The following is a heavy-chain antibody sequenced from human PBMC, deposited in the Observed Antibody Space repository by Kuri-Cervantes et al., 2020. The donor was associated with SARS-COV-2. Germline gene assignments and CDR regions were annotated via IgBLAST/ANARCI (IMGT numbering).Heavy chain of an antibody. CDR2: FDPEDGET. J-gene: IGHJ5*02. Sequence: ASVKVSCKASGYTFTGYYMHWVRQAPGKGLEWMGGFDPEDGETIYAQKFQGRVTMTEDTSTDTAYMELSSLRSEDTAVYYCATGPPETVRWFDPWGQGTLVTVSS. V-gene: IGHV1-24*01. D-gene: IGHD1-14*01. CDR3: ATGPPETVRWFDP. CDR1: GYTFTGYY.